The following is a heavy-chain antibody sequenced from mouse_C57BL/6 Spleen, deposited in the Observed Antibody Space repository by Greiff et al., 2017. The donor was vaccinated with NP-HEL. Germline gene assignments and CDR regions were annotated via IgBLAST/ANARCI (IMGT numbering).Heavy chain of an antibody. CDR3: ARWDGYRFGY. V-gene: IGHV1-64*01. CDR2: IHPNSGST. D-gene: IGHD2-3*01. Sequence: QVQLKQPGAELVKPGASVKLSCKASGYTFTSYWMHWVKQRPGQGLEWIGMIHPNSGSTNYNEKFKSKATLTVDKSSSTAYMQLSSLTSEDSAVYYCARWDGYRFGYWGQGTLVTVSA. CDR1: GYTFTSYW. J-gene: IGHJ3*01.